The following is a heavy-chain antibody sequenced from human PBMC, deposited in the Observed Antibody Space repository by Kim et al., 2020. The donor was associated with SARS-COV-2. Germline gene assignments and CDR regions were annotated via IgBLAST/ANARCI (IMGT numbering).Heavy chain of an antibody. CDR1: GFSVSSNY. J-gene: IGHJ4*02. CDR2: IKTGGST. CDR3: GRAQMAANGPEFDY. Sequence: GGSLRLSCAASGFSVSSNYMSWVRQAPGEGLQWVSGIKTGGSTYYADSVKGRFNISRDISTNTVYLQMNNLRAEDTGVNYCGRAQMAANGPEFDYWGQGTLVTGPS. D-gene: IGHD2-15*01. V-gene: IGHV3-53*01.